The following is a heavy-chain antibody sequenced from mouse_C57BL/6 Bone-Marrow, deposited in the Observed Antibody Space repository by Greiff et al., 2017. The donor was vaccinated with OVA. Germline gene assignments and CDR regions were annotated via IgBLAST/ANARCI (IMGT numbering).Heavy chain of an antibody. V-gene: IGHV7-1*01. D-gene: IGHD1-1*01. CDR2: SRNKANDYTT. CDR1: GFTFSDFY. J-gene: IGHJ1*03. Sequence: EVNVVESGGGLVQSGRSLRLSCATSGFTFSDFYMEWVRQAPGKGLEWIAASRNKANDYTTEYSASVKGRFIVSRDTSPSILYLQMNAQRAEDTAINYCARDASGSKYCDVWGTGTTVTVSS. CDR3: ARDASGSKYCDV.